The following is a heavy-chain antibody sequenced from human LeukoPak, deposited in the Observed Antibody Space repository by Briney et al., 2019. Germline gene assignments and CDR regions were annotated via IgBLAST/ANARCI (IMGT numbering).Heavy chain of an antibody. D-gene: IGHD6-19*01. Sequence: ASVKVSCKASGYTFTGYYMHWVRQAPGQGLEWMGRINPNSGGTNYARNFQGRVTMTRDTSISTAYMELSSLRSDDTAVYYCARGSWLANGGFFDYWGQGTLVTVSS. CDR2: INPNSGGT. V-gene: IGHV1-2*06. CDR3: ARGSWLANGGFFDY. J-gene: IGHJ4*02. CDR1: GYTFTGYY.